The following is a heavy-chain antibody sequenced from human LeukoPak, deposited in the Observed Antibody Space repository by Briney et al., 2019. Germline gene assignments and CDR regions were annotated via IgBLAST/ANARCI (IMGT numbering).Heavy chain of an antibody. D-gene: IGHD5-12*01. CDR1: GGSINGYY. Sequence: KASETLSLTCTVSGGSINGYYWGWIRQPPGKGLEWIGSIYHSGSTYYNPSLKSRVTISVDTSKNQFSLKLSSVTAADTAVYYCARVAGIYPKEYYYYMDVWGKGTTVTVSS. CDR2: IYHSGST. J-gene: IGHJ6*03. CDR3: ARVAGIYPKEYYYYMDV. V-gene: IGHV4-38-2*02.